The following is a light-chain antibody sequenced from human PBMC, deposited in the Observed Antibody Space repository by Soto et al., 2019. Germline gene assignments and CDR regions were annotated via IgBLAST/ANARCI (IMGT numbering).Light chain of an antibody. J-gene: IGKJ4*01. CDR2: DAS. CDR3: HQRSNWPLT. CDR1: QSVTSTS. Sequence: EIVLTQSPGTLSLSPGERATLYCRASQSVTSTSFAWYQQKPGQAPRLLIYDASNRATGIPARFSGSGSGTDFTLTISSLQPEDIGFYYCHQRSNWPLTFGGGTKVDIK. V-gene: IGKV3-11*01.